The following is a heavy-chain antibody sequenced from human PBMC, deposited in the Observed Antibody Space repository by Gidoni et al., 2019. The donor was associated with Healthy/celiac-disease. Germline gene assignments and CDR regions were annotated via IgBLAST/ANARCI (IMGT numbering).Heavy chain of an antibody. V-gene: IGHV3-23*01. CDR3: AKVHIVVVTAMYYFDY. Sequence: EVQLLESGGGLVQPGGALRLSCAASGFTFSSYAMSWVRQAPGKGLEWVSAISGSGGSTYYADSVKGRFTISRDNSKNTLYLQMNSLRAEDTAVYYCAKVHIVVVTAMYYFDYWGQGTLVTVSS. D-gene: IGHD2-21*02. CDR1: GFTFSSYA. J-gene: IGHJ4*02. CDR2: ISGSGGST.